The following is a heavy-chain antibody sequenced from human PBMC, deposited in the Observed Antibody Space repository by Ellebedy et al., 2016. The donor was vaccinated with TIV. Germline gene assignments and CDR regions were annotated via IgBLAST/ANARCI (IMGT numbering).Heavy chain of an antibody. Sequence: GESLKISCAASGFTFSPYTMTWVRLAPGKGLEWVSFIIVSSTDINYADSVKGRFTISRDNAKNSLYLLMNSLRVEDTGIYYCARERGGYFLDYWGQGTLVTVSS. J-gene: IGHJ4*02. D-gene: IGHD3-16*01. CDR3: ARERGGYFLDY. CDR2: IIVSSTDI. V-gene: IGHV3-21*01. CDR1: GFTFSPYT.